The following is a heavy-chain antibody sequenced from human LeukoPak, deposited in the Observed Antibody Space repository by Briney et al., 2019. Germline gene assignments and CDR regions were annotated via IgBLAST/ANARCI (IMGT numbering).Heavy chain of an antibody. Sequence: GGSLRLSCTASGFTFSDYSMHRIRQAPGKGLEWVSYISSRSSAIYYADSVKGRFTISRDNAKNALYLQMNSLRDEDTAVYYCARDQGEELIEGAQLGDYWGQGTLVTVSS. CDR3: ARDQGEELIEGAQLGDY. CDR2: ISSRSSAI. CDR1: GFTFSDYS. D-gene: IGHD3-16*01. V-gene: IGHV3-48*02. J-gene: IGHJ4*02.